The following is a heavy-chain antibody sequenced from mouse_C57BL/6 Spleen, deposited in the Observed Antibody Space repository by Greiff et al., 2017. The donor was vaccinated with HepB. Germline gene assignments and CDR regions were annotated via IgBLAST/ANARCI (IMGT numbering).Heavy chain of an antibody. Sequence: QVQLKESGAELVRPGASVTLSCKASGYTFTDYEMHWVKQTPVQGLEWIGAIDPETGGTAYNKKFKGKAILTADKSSSTAYMELRSLTSEDSAVYYCTRSDWDGKAMDYWGQGTSVTVSS. CDR1: GYTFTDYE. V-gene: IGHV1-15*01. CDR3: TRSDWDGKAMDY. CDR2: IDPETGGT. J-gene: IGHJ4*01. D-gene: IGHD4-1*01.